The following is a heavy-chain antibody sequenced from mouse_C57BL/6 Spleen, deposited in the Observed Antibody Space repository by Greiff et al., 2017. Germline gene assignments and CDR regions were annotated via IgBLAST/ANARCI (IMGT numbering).Heavy chain of an antibody. CDR3: AGKYLSWFAY. V-gene: IGHV5-17*01. CDR2: ISSGSSTI. D-gene: IGHD1-3*01. J-gene: IGHJ3*01. CDR1: GFTFSDYG. Sequence: EVKLMESGGGLVKPGGSLKLSCAASGFTFSDYGMHWVRQAPEKGLAWVAYISSGSSTIYYADTVKGRFTISRDNAKNTLFLQMTSLRSEDTAMYYCAGKYLSWFAYWGQGTLVTVSA.